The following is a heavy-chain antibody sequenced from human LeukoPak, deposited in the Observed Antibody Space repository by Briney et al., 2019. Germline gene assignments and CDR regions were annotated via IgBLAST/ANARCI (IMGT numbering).Heavy chain of an antibody. CDR3: AKTETYDFWSGSTFDY. D-gene: IGHD3-3*01. Sequence: GGSLRLSCAASGFTFSSYAMSWVRQAPGKGLEWVSAISGSGGSTYYADSVKGRFTISRDNSKNTLYLQMNRLRAEDTAVYYWAKTETYDFWSGSTFDYWGQGTLVTVSS. CDR1: GFTFSSYA. V-gene: IGHV3-23*01. CDR2: ISGSGGST. J-gene: IGHJ4*02.